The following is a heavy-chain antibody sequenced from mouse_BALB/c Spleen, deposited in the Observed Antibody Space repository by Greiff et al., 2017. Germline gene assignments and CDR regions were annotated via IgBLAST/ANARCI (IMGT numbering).Heavy chain of an antibody. CDR2: IWAGGST. Sequence: VKLVESGPGLVAPSQSLSITCTVSGFSLTSYGVHWVRQPPGKGLEWLGVIWAGGSTNYNSALMSRLSISKDNSKSQVFLKMNSLQTDDTAMYYCARDHYYGSSHWYFDVWGAGTTVTVSS. CDR3: ARDHYYGSSHWYFDV. CDR1: GFSLTSYG. V-gene: IGHV2-9*02. D-gene: IGHD1-1*01. J-gene: IGHJ1*01.